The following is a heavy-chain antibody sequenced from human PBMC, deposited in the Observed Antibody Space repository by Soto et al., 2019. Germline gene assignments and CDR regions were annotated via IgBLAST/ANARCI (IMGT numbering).Heavy chain of an antibody. Sequence: GGSLRLSCAASGFNVSNTDMSWVRQAPGKGLEWVSVIYSGGYTNYADSVKGRFIVSRDSPKNTLYLQMDSLRAEDTAVYYCAREAIIVIAAPEYYFDYWGQGTLVTVSS. CDR3: AREAIIVIAAPEYYFDY. J-gene: IGHJ4*02. CDR1: GFNVSNTD. V-gene: IGHV3-66*01. CDR2: IYSGGYT. D-gene: IGHD3-22*01.